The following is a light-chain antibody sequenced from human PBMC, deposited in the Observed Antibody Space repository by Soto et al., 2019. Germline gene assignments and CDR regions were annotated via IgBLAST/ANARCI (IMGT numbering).Light chain of an antibody. CDR3: QQANSFPQT. CDR2: AAS. V-gene: IGKV1-12*01. Sequence: DIQMTQSPSSVSASVGDRVTMTCRASLGISSWLVWYQQKAGKAPKLLIYAASKLQSGVPSRFSGSGSGTDFTLTISSLQPEDSATYYCQQANSFPQTFGQGTKVEIK. CDR1: LGISSW. J-gene: IGKJ1*01.